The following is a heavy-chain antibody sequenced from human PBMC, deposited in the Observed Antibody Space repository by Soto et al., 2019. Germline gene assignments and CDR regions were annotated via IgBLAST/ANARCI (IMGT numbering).Heavy chain of an antibody. Sequence: EVQLVESGGGLVQPGGSLRLSCMASGFPSSTYGFSTYAMTWVRQPPGKGLEWVSVITGSGSHSYYADSVKGRFTISRDNSRKTLFLQMDSWRADDTAVYFCAKGTSSEFLLSFDDWGHGTLVTVSS. D-gene: IGHD3-10*01. V-gene: IGHV3-23*04. CDR3: AKGTSSEFLLSFDD. CDR2: ITGSGSHS. J-gene: IGHJ4*01. CDR1: GFPSSTYGFSTYA.